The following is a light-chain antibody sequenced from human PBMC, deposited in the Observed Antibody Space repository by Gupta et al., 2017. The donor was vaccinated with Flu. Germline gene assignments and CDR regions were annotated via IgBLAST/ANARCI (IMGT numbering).Light chain of an antibody. V-gene: IGKV3D-15*01. CDR1: QSISTS. Sequence: TLSCRASQSISTSLSWYQQKPGQTPRLLSYGASRRATGIPARFSGSGSGREFTLTISSLQSEDFAVYYCLQYHSCPPRAPWTFGQGTKVEIK. J-gene: IGKJ1*01. CDR3: LQYHSCPPRAPWT. CDR2: GAS.